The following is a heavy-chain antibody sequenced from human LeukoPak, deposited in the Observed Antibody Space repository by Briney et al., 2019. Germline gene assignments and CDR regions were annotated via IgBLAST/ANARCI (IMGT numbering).Heavy chain of an antibody. CDR1: GGSISSYY. D-gene: IGHD3-22*01. V-gene: IGHV4-4*07. J-gene: IGHJ4*02. Sequence: PSETLSLTCTVSGGSISSYYWSWIRQLAGKGLEWIGRIYTSGSTNYNPSLKSRVTMSVDTSKNQFSLKLSSVTAADTAVYYCARDRYYDSSGYYYVTVFHYWGQGTLVTVSS. CDR2: IYTSGST. CDR3: ARDRYYDSSGYYYVTVFHY.